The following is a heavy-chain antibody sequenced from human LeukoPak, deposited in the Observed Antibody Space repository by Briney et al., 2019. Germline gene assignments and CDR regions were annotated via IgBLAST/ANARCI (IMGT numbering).Heavy chain of an antibody. J-gene: IGHJ4*02. V-gene: IGHV3-30*02. CDR3: AKDVLSTVTTYYFDY. CDR1: GFTFSSYG. CDR2: IRYDGSNK. D-gene: IGHD4-17*01. Sequence: GGSLRLSCAASGFTFSSYGMHWVRQAPGKGLEWVAFIRYDGSNKYYADSVKGRFTISRDNPKNTLYLQMNSLRAEDTAVYYCAKDVLSTVTTYYFDYWGQGTLVTVSS.